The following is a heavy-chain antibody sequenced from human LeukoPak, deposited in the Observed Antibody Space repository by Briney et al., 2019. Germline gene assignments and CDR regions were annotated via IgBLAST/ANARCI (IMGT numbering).Heavy chain of an antibody. CDR3: ARFSTRFDSGCSDASCYVHF. CDR1: GGSISGHY. D-gene: IGHD2-2*01. V-gene: IGHV4-59*11. Sequence: PSETLSLTCTASGGSISGHYWTWIRLPPGKGLELIGHIFSTGATHYNPSLRSRVTMSIDTSKNQFSLKLSSVNVADTAVYYCARFSTRFDSGCSDASCYVHFWGQGTQVIVSS. CDR2: IFSTGAT. J-gene: IGHJ4*02.